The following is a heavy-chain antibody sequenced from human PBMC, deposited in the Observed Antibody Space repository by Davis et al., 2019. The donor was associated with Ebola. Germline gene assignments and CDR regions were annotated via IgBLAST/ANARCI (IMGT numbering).Heavy chain of an antibody. CDR3: EKALRHGYSGDFRVGD. CDR1: GGFISSDY. D-gene: IGHD5-24*01. CDR2: IFHGGST. J-gene: IGHJ4*02. V-gene: IGHV4-59*01. Sequence: MPGGSLRLSCTVSGGFISSDYWSWIRQPPGKGLEWIGYIFHGGSTNYNPSLKSRVTISIDRSKNQFSLKLTSVTAADTAVYYCEKALRHGYSGDFRVGDWGQGTLVTVSS.